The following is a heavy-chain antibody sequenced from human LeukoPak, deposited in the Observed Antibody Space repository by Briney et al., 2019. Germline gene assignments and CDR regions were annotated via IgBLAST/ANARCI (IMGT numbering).Heavy chain of an antibody. CDR2: INPIGGST. D-gene: IGHD3-3*01. V-gene: IGHV1-46*01. J-gene: IGHJ4*02. CDR1: GYTFTTYD. CDR3: ASVNDFWSGYFDS. Sequence: ASVKVSCKASGYTFTTYDIHWVRQAPGQGLEWKGIINPIGGSTTYAHRFQGRLTMTSDTSTSTVYMELRSLGFQHTAMYYCASVNDFWSGYFDSWGQGTLVTVSS.